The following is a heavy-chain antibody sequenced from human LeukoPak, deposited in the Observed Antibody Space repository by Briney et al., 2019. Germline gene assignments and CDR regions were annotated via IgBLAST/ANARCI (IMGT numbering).Heavy chain of an antibody. CDR1: GYTFTSYD. CDR2: MNPNSGNT. CDR3: ARGRRYCSGGSCPNWFDP. J-gene: IGHJ5*02. V-gene: IGHV1-8*01. Sequence: ASVKVSCKASGYTFTSYDINWVRQATGQGLEWMGWMNPNSGNTGYAQKFQGRVTMTRTTSISTAYMELSRLRSEDTAVYYCARGRRYCSGGSCPNWFDPWGQGTLVTVSS. D-gene: IGHD2-15*01.